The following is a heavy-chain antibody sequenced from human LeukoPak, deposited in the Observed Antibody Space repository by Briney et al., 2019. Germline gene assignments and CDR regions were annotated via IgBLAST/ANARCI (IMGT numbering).Heavy chain of an antibody. V-gene: IGHV1-46*01. CDR2: LNSSGGST. D-gene: IGHD6-13*01. CDR3: ARDGGAAVGDY. Sequence: ASVKVSCKTSGYIFTDYYIHWVRQAPGQGLEWMGILNSSGGSTTYAQKFQGRITMTRDASTSTVYMELRSLRSEDTAVYYCARDGGAAVGDYWGQGTLVTVSS. CDR1: GYIFTDYY. J-gene: IGHJ4*02.